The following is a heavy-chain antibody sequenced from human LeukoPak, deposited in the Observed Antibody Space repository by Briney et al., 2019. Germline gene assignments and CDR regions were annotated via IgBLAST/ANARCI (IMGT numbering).Heavy chain of an antibody. D-gene: IGHD5-12*01. CDR2: INQDGSKE. CDR1: GFTFSNYW. Sequence: PWGSLRLSCAASGFTFSNYWMTWVHQAPGKGLEWVAHINQDGSKEYYMDSVKARFTISRDNAKNSLSLQMNSLRAEDTAVYYCVRDGGVSGYDLLDYRGQGTLVTVSS. V-gene: IGHV3-7*01. J-gene: IGHJ4*02. CDR3: VRDGGVSGYDLLDY.